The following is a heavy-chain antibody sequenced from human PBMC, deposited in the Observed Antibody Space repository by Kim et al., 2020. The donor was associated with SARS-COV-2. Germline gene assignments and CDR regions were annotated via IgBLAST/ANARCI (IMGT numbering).Heavy chain of an antibody. D-gene: IGHD5-12*01. J-gene: IGHJ6*02. CDR2: INTNTGNP. Sequence: ASVKVSYKASGYTFTSYAMNWVRQAPGQGLEWMGWINTNTGNPTYAQGFTGRFVFSLDTSISTAYLQISSLKAEDTAVYYCARDAGDIVATLFGYYYYGMDVWGQGTTVTVSS. V-gene: IGHV7-4-1*02. CDR3: ARDAGDIVATLFGYYYYGMDV. CDR1: GYTFTSYA.